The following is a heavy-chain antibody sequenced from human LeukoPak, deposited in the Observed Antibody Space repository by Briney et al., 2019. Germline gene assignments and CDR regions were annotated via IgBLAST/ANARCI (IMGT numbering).Heavy chain of an antibody. CDR3: ARDVRYCSGGSCSS. D-gene: IGHD2-15*01. V-gene: IGHV3-53*01. J-gene: IGHJ4*02. CDR2: IYNSGGT. CDR1: GFTVSSNY. Sequence: GGSLRLSCAASGFTVSSNYMSWVGQAPGKGLERVSVIYNSGGTYYADSVKCRFTNSRDNSKNTLYLQMNSLRAEDTAVYYCARDVRYCSGGSCSSWGPGTLVTVSS.